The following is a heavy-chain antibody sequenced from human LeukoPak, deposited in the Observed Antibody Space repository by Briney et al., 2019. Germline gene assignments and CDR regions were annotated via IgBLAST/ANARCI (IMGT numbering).Heavy chain of an antibody. CDR3: VRDYVYAFDI. J-gene: IGHJ3*02. V-gene: IGHV3-48*01. D-gene: IGHD3-16*01. CDR1: GFTFNAYS. CDR2: IRSRDGIV. Sequence: PGGSLRLSCVASGFTFNAYSTNWARQAPGKGLEWISYIRSRDGIVSYADSVKGRFTISTDTAKSSLFLQMNGLSADDTAVYYCVRDYVYAFDIWGQGTMVTVSS.